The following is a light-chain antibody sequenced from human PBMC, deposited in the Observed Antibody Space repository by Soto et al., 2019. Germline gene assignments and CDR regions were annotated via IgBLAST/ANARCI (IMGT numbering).Light chain of an antibody. CDR2: EGS. V-gene: IGLV2-23*01. J-gene: IGLJ3*02. Sequence: QSALTQPASVSGSPGQSITISCTGTSSDVGSYNLVSWYQQHPGKAPKLMIYEGSKRPSGVSNRFSGSKSGNTASLTNAGLQAEDEADYYCCSYAGSSTWVFGGGTELTVL. CDR1: SSDVGSYNL. CDR3: CSYAGSSTWV.